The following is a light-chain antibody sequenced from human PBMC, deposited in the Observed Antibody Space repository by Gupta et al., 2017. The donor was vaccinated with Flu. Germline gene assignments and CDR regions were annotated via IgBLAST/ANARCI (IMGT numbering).Light chain of an antibody. J-gene: IGKJ3*01. CDR2: GAS. CDR1: QMVSSN. V-gene: IGKV3-15*01. Sequence: PATLSVSAGERATISCGASQMVSSNLSWYQQKPGPAPRLISYGASTRATGIPARCSGSGCGKEFTPTISSLQSEDVAVYYWQHNNSCPYAFGHGTKVDIK. CDR3: QHNNSCPYA.